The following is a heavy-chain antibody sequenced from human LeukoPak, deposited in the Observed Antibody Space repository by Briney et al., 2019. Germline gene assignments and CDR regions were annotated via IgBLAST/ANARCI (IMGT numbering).Heavy chain of an antibody. V-gene: IGHV3-23*01. J-gene: IGHJ4*02. Sequence: GGSLRLSCAVSGFSIAIYGITWVRQTPEKGLEWVSAISENPERRHYSNSVTGRFIISRDRSKNTVFLQMTSLRAEDTGVYYCAREENTLLLSLDYWGLGTLVTVSP. CDR2: ISENPERR. D-gene: IGHD2/OR15-2a*01. CDR1: GFSIAIYG. CDR3: AREENTLLLSLDY.